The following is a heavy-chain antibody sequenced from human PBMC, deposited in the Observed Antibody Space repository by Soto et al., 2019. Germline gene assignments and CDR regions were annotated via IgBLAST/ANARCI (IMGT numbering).Heavy chain of an antibody. J-gene: IGHJ4*02. CDR1: GFTFSSYD. D-gene: IGHD2-15*01. CDR3: AKGDCSGGRCYRGFDY. Sequence: GGSLRLSCAASGFTFSSYDMNWVRQAPGKGLEWVSGVSASGSITSYADSAKGRFTISRDNAKNTVFLQMTGLRAEDTAVYFCAKGDCSGGRCYRGFDYWGQGTLVTVSS. CDR2: VSASGSIT. V-gene: IGHV3-23*01.